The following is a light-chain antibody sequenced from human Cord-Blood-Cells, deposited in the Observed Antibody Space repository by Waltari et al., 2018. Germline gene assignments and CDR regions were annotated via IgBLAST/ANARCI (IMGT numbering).Light chain of an antibody. CDR3: QQYNSYPYT. V-gene: IGKV1-5*01. CDR2: DAS. CDR1: QSISSW. J-gene: IGKJ2*01. Sequence: DIQMTQSPSTLSASVGDRVTITCRASQSISSWLAWYQQKPGKAPKLLIYDASSLESGVPSRCSGSGSETEFTLTISSLQPDDFATYYCQQYNSYPYTFGQGTKLEIK.